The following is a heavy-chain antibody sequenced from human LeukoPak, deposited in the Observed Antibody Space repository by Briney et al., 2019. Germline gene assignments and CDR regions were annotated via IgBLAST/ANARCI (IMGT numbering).Heavy chain of an antibody. V-gene: IGHV1-18*01. CDR1: GYTFTSCG. CDR2: ISAYNGNT. D-gene: IGHD3-22*01. CDR3: ARDEPNYYDSSGRAPYYYYGMDV. J-gene: IGHJ6*02. Sequence: ASVKVSCKASGYTFTSCGISWVRQAPGQGLEWMGWISAYNGNTNYAQKLQGRVTMTTDTSTSTAYMELRSLRSDDTAAYYCARDEPNYYDSSGRAPYYYYGMDVWGQGTTVTVSS.